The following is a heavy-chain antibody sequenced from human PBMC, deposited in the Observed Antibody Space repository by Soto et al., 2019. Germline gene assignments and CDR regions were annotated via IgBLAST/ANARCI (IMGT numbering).Heavy chain of an antibody. CDR2: ISAYNGNT. Sequence: QVLLVQSGAEVKKPGASVKVSCKASGYTFNSYGVSWVRQALGQGLEWMGWISAYNGNTKYSQNLQGRVTMTIDTTTSSAYLEVRSLRSDDTAIYYCARYFWSGQLPFYFDQWGQGTLVTVSS. D-gene: IGHD3-3*01. CDR1: GYTFNSYG. CDR3: ARYFWSGQLPFYFDQ. V-gene: IGHV1-18*01. J-gene: IGHJ4*02.